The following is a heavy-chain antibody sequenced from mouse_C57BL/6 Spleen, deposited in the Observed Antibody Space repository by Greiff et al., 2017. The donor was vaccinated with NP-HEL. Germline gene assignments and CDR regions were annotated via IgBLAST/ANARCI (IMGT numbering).Heavy chain of an antibody. CDR1: GYAFTNYL. V-gene: IGHV1-54*01. CDR3: ARETEDITTVVAPYFDY. D-gene: IGHD1-1*01. J-gene: IGHJ2*01. CDR2: INPGSGGT. Sequence: QVQLQQSGAELVRPGTSVKVSCKASGYAFTNYLIEWVKQRPGQGLEWIGVINPGSGGTNYNEKFKGKATLTADKSSSTAYMQLSSLTSEDSAVYFCARETEDITTVVAPYFDYWGQGTTLTVSS.